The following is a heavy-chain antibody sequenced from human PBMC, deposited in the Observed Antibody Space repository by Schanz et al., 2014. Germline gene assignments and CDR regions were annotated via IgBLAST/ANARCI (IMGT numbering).Heavy chain of an antibody. CDR1: GYTFISYG. V-gene: IGHV1-69*04. D-gene: IGHD4-17*01. J-gene: IGHJ4*02. Sequence: QVQLVQSGAEVKKPGASVKVSCKASGYTFISYGISWVRQAPGQGLEWMGRVIPILGVTHYAQKFQGRVTITADKSSTTAYMELNSQNADDTAVEYCATHDYADSVSWGQGTLVNVSS. CDR2: VIPILGVT. CDR3: ATHDYADSVS.